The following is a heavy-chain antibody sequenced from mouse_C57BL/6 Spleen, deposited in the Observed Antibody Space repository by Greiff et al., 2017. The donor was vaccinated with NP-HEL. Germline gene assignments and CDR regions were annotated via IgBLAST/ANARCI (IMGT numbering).Heavy chain of an antibody. V-gene: IGHV1-69*01. Sequence: QVQLQQPGAELVMPGASVKLSCKASGYTFTSYWMHWVKQRPGQGLEWIGEIDPSDSSTNYNQKFKGKSTLTVDKSSSTAYMQLSSLTSEDSAVYYCSRRYGSSYYAMDYWGQGTSVTVSS. CDR3: SRRYGSSYYAMDY. CDR1: GYTFTSYW. D-gene: IGHD1-1*01. CDR2: IDPSDSST. J-gene: IGHJ4*01.